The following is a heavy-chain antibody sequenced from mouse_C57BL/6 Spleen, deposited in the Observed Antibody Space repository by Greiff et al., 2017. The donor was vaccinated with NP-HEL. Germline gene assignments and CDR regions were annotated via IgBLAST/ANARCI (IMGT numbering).Heavy chain of an antibody. CDR3: ARGYGNYPPWFAY. CDR2: INYDGSST. J-gene: IGHJ3*01. Sequence: DVKLVESEGGLVQPGSSMKLSCTASGFTFSDYYMAWVRQVPEKGLEWVANINYDGSSTYYLDSLKSRFIISRDNAKNILYLQMSSLKSEDTATYYCARGYGNYPPWFAYWGQGTLVTVSA. CDR1: GFTFSDYY. V-gene: IGHV5-16*01. D-gene: IGHD2-1*01.